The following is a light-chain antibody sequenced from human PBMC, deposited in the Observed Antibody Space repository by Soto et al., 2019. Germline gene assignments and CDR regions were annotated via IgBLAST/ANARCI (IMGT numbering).Light chain of an antibody. CDR2: KDN. CDR1: TSNIGFNT. V-gene: IGLV1-44*01. CDR3: AAWDDSLNGPV. Sequence: QSVLTQPPSGSGTPGQRVTISCSGSTSNIGFNTVTWYQQVPGTAPKLLIYKDNRRPSGVPDRISGSKSGTSASLAISGLQSEDEADYYCAAWDDSLNGPVFGGGTQLTVL. J-gene: IGLJ3*02.